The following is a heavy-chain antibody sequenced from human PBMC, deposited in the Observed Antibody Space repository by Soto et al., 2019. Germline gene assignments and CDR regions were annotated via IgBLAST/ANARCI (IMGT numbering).Heavy chain of an antibody. CDR1: GGSISSGGYY. Sequence: LXLTCTVSGGSISSGGYYWSWIRQHPGNGLEWIGYIYYSGSTYYNPSLKSRVTISVDTSKNQFSLKLSSVTAADTAVYYCARERITISSNWFDPWGQGTLVTVSS. CDR2: IYYSGST. CDR3: ARERITISSNWFDP. J-gene: IGHJ5*02. D-gene: IGHD3-9*01. V-gene: IGHV4-31*03.